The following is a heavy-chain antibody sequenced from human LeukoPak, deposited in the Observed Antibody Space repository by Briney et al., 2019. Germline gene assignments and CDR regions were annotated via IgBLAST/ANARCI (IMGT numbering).Heavy chain of an antibody. D-gene: IGHD2-2*01. CDR1: GFTFSSYS. Sequence: PGGSLRLSCAASGFTFSSYSMNWVRQAPGKGLEWVSSISSSSSYIYYADSVKGRFTISRDNAKNSLYLQMNSLRAEDTAVYYCARVKLLWSNYFDYWGQGTLVTVS. J-gene: IGHJ4*02. CDR2: ISSSSSYI. V-gene: IGHV3-21*01. CDR3: ARVKLLWSNYFDY.